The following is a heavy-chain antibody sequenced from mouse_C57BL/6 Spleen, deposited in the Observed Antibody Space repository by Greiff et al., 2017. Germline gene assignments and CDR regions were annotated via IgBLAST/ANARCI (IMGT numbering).Heavy chain of an antibody. CDR1: GYTFTSYW. Sequence: QVQLQQSGAELMKPGASVKMSCKASGYTFTSYWITWVKQRPGQGLEWIGDIYPGSGSTNYNEKFKSKATLTVDTSSSTAYMQLSSLTSEDSAVYYCARSPFITTVVAPFDYWGQGTLVTVSA. CDR2: IYPGSGST. V-gene: IGHV1-55*01. J-gene: IGHJ3*01. D-gene: IGHD1-1*01. CDR3: ARSPFITTVVAPFDY.